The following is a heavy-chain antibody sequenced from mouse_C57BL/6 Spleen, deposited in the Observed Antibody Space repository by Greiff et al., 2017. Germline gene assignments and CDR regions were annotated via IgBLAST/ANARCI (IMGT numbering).Heavy chain of an antibody. D-gene: IGHD2-3*01. CDR2: IDPSDSYT. J-gene: IGHJ1*03. CDR3: ARDGSGDV. Sequence: QVQLKQPGAELVMPGASVKLSCKASGYTFTSYWMHWVKQRPGQGLEWIGEIDPSDSYTNYNQKFKGKSTLTVDKSSSTAYMQLSSLTSEDSAVYYCARDGSGDVWGTGTTVTVSS. V-gene: IGHV1-69*01. CDR1: GYTFTSYW.